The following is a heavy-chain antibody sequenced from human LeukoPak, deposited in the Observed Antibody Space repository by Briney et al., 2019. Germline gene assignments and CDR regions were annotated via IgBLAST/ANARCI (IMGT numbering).Heavy chain of an antibody. V-gene: IGHV3-23*01. Sequence: GGSLRLSCAASGFTFSIYAMSWVRQAPGKGLEWVSLINNGADNTYYADSVKGRFTISRDNSKNTLYLQMNSLRAEDTAIYYCANSPSRFLESWGQGTLVTVSS. CDR2: INNGADNT. J-gene: IGHJ4*02. CDR3: ANSPSRFLES. CDR1: GFTFSIYA. D-gene: IGHD3-3*01.